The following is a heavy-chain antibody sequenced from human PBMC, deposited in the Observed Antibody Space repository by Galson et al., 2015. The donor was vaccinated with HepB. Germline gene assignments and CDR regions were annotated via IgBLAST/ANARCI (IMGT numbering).Heavy chain of an antibody. V-gene: IGHV3-13*01. J-gene: IGHJ3*02. CDR2: IGTAGDT. D-gene: IGHD6-19*01. CDR1: GFTFSSYD. Sequence: SLRLSCAASGFTFSSYDMHWVRQATGKGLEWVSAIGTAGDTYYPGSVKGRFTISRENAKNSLYLQMNSLRAGDTAVYYCARAPLGWSAFDIWGQGTMVTVSS. CDR3: ARAPLGWSAFDI.